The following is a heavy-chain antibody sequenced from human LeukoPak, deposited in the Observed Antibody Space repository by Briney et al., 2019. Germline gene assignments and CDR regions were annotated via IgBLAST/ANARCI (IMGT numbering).Heavy chain of an antibody. Sequence: ASVKVSCKASGYTFTSYYMHWVRQAPGQGLEWMGIINPSDGSTSYAQKFQGRVTMTRDTSTSTVYMELSSLRSEDTAVYYCARDNYCTNGVCLYYFDYWGQGTLVTVSS. CDR3: ARDNYCTNGVCLYYFDY. D-gene: IGHD2-8*01. CDR2: INPSDGST. V-gene: IGHV1-46*01. CDR1: GYTFTSYY. J-gene: IGHJ4*02.